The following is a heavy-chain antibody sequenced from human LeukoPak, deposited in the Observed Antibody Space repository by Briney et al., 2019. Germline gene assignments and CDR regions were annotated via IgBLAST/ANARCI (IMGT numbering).Heavy chain of an antibody. V-gene: IGHV3-33*06. CDR3: AKDVSVTPKGFDY. Sequence: GGSLRLSCAASGFTFSSYGMHWVRQAPGKGLEWVAVIWYDGSNKYYADSVKGRFTISRDNSKNTLYLQMNSLRAEGTAVYYCAKDVSVTPKGFDYWGQGTLVTVSS. CDR1: GFTFSSYG. CDR2: IWYDGSNK. D-gene: IGHD4-11*01. J-gene: IGHJ4*02.